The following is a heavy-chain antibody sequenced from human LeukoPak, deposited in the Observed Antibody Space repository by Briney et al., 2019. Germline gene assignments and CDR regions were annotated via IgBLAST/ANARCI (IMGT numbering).Heavy chain of an antibody. V-gene: IGHV1-2*06. CDR3: ARDSSGWDFDY. Sequence: ASVKVSCKASGYTFTGYYMHWVRQAPGQGLEWMGRINPNSGGTNYAQKFQGRVTMTRDTSISTAYMELGRLRSDDTAVYYCARDSSGWDFDYWGQGTLVTVSS. D-gene: IGHD6-19*01. CDR1: GYTFTGYY. CDR2: INPNSGGT. J-gene: IGHJ4*02.